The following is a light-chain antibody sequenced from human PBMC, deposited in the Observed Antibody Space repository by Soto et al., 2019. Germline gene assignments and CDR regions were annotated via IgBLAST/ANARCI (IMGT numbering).Light chain of an antibody. CDR1: VSDVGGYDS. CDR3: CSYTTSTTYV. Sequence: QSALTQPASVSGSPGQSITISCTGTVSDVGGYDSVSWYQQHPGRASKLIIYGVNNRPSGVSNRFSASKSADTASLTISGLQAEDEANYYCCSYTTSTTYVFGTGTKLTVL. CDR2: GVN. J-gene: IGLJ1*01. V-gene: IGLV2-14*03.